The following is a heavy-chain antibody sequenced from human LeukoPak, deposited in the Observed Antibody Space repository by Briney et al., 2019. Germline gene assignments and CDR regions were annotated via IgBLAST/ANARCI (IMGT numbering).Heavy chain of an antibody. CDR2: INTETGNP. D-gene: IGHD3-22*01. Sequence: ASVKVSCKASGYSFTGYAMNWVRQAPGQGLEWVGWINTETGNPSYAQGLTGRFVFSLDTSVSTAYLQISSPKPEDTAVYYCARGGHDSGGYYRYYFDYWGQGTLVTVPS. CDR1: GYSFTGYA. CDR3: ARGGHDSGGYYRYYFDY. V-gene: IGHV7-4-1*02. J-gene: IGHJ4*02.